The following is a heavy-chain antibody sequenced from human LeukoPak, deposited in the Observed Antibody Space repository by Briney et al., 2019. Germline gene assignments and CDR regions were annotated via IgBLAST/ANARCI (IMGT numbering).Heavy chain of an antibody. D-gene: IGHD3-3*02. CDR1: GGSISSGGYF. CDR2: IYNSGSA. CDR3: ARDLAGLRD. V-gene: IGHV4-31*03. Sequence: SETLFLTCTVSGGSISSGGYFWTWIRQHPVKGLEWIGYIYNSGSAYYNPSLKSRVTISVDTSKNQFSLKLSSVTAADTVVYYCARDLAGLRDWGQGTLVTVSS. J-gene: IGHJ4*02.